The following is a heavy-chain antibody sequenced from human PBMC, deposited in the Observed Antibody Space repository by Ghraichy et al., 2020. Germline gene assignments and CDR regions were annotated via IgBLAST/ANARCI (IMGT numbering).Heavy chain of an antibody. J-gene: IGHJ4*02. Sequence: ASVKVSCKASGYTFTGYYMHWVRQAPGQGLEWMGWINPNSGGTNYAQKFQGRVTMTRDTSISTAYMELSRLRSDDTAVYYCARAPASTTVTNVEYYFDYWGRGTLVTVSS. CDR3: ARAPASTTVTNVEYYFDY. CDR1: GYTFTGYY. V-gene: IGHV1-2*02. CDR2: INPNSGGT. D-gene: IGHD4-11*01.